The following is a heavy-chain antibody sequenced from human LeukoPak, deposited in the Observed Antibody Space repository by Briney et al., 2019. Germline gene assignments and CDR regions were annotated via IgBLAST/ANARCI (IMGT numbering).Heavy chain of an antibody. CDR2: INPNSGGT. CDR3: ARDRSGPSGYSSSWVDY. J-gene: IGHJ4*02. D-gene: IGHD6-13*01. CDR1: GHTFTGYY. V-gene: IGHV1-2*06. Sequence: GASVKVSCKASGHTFTGYYMHWVRQAPGQGLEWMGRINPNSGGTNYAQKFQGRVTMTRDTSISTAYMELSRLRSDDTAVYYCARDRSGPSGYSSSWVDYWGQGTLVTVSS.